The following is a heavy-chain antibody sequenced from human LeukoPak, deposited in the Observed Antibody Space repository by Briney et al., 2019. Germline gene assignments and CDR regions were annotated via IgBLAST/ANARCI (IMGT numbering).Heavy chain of an antibody. J-gene: IGHJ3*02. CDR1: GGSISSYY. V-gene: IGHV4-59*01. D-gene: IGHD6-13*01. CDR3: ARLGSSWYDAFDI. CDR2: IYYSGST. Sequence: SETLSLTCTVSGGSISSYYWSWIRQPPGKGLEWIGYIYYSGSTNYNPSLKSRVTISVDTSKNQFSLKLSSVTAADTAVYYCARLGSSWYDAFDIWGQGTMVTVSS.